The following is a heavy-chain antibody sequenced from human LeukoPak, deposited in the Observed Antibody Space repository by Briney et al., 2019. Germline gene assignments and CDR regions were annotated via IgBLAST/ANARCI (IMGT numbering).Heavy chain of an antibody. CDR3: ARHRGNGYDRDFDI. CDR2: ISYSGNT. CDR1: GASIRTYY. Sequence: SETLSLTCTVSGASIRTYYWSWIPQPPGAGLEWIGYISYSGNTNYIPSLKSRVTISVDTSKNQFSLKLTSVTAADTAVYYCARHRGNGYDRDFDIWGQGTMVTVSS. D-gene: IGHD3-22*01. J-gene: IGHJ3*02. V-gene: IGHV4-59*08.